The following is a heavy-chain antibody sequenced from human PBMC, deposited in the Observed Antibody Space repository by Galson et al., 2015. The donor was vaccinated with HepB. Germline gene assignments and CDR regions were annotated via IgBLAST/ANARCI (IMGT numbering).Heavy chain of an antibody. V-gene: IGHV4-34*01. CDR2: INHSGST. J-gene: IGHJ4*02. Sequence: ETLSLTCAVYGGSFSGYYWSWIRQPPGKGLEWIGEINHSGSTNYNPSLKSRVTISVDTSKNQFSLKLSSVTAADTAVYYCAIIGPRYFDWRPRDYWGQGTLVTVSS. CDR1: GGSFSGYY. CDR3: AIIGPRYFDWRPRDY. D-gene: IGHD3-9*01.